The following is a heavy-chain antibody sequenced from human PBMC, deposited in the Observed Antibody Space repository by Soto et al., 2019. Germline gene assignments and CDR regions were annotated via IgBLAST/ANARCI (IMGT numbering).Heavy chain of an antibody. Sequence: QVQLQESGPGLVKPSQTLSLTCTVSGGSISSGGYYWSWIRQHPGKGLEWIGYIYYSGSTYYNPSLTSRVTISVDTSKNQFALKLSSVTAADTAVYYCARDMRGPRRDYDFWSGSFGMDVWGQGTTVTVSS. V-gene: IGHV4-31*03. D-gene: IGHD3-3*01. CDR1: GGSISSGGYY. J-gene: IGHJ6*02. CDR2: IYYSGST. CDR3: ARDMRGPRRDYDFWSGSFGMDV.